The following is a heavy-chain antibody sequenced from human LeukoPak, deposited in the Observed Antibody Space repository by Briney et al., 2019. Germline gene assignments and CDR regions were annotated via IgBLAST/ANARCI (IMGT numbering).Heavy chain of an antibody. CDR1: GFTFSSYG. V-gene: IGHV3-23*01. J-gene: IGHJ4*02. Sequence: GGSLRLSCAASGFTFSSYGMSWVRQAPGKGLEWVSAISGSGGSTYYADSVKGRFTISRDNSKNTLYLQMNSVRAEDTAVYYCAKSSGYYPLNTQEDYWGQGTLVTVSS. CDR2: ISGSGGST. D-gene: IGHD3-22*01. CDR3: AKSSGYYPLNTQEDY.